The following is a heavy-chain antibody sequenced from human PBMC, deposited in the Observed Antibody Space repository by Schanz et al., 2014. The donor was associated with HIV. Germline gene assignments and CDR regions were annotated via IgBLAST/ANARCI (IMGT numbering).Heavy chain of an antibody. CDR3: ANEGLTGFIDY. CDR1: GFTFISYG. V-gene: IGHV1-18*01. D-gene: IGHD6-25*01. CDR2: ISAYNGNT. J-gene: IGHJ4*02. Sequence: QVQLVQSGAEMKKPGASVKVSCKASGFTFISYGISWVRQAPGQGLEWMGRISAYNGNTNYVQKFQGRVTMTTDTSTSTAYMELRSLRSDDTAVYYCANEGLTGFIDYWGQGTLVTVSS.